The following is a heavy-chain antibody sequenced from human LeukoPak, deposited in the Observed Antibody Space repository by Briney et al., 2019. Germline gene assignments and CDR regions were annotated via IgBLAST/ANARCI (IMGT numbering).Heavy chain of an antibody. J-gene: IGHJ4*02. Sequence: SETLSLTCTVSGYSISSGYYWGWIRQPPGKGLEWIGSIYHSGSTHYNPSLKSRVTISVDTSKNQFSLKLSSVTAADTAVYYCARDRVSSWYYFDYWGQGTLVTVSS. CDR1: GYSISSGYY. V-gene: IGHV4-38-2*02. CDR2: IYHSGST. CDR3: ARDRVSSWYYFDY. D-gene: IGHD6-13*01.